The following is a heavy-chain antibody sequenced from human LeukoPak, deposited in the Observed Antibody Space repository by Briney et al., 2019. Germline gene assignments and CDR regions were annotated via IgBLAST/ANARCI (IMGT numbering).Heavy chain of an antibody. D-gene: IGHD3-22*01. CDR3: AKDEKGYYHDTSGYPDAFDM. CDR1: GYTFTSYA. CDR2: INAGNGNT. Sequence: ASVKVSCKASGYTFTSYAMHWVRQAPGQRLEWMGWINAGNGNTKYSQKFQDRVTVTRDTSTSTAYMELSSLRSEDTAVYYCAKDEKGYYHDTSGYPDAFDMWGQGTMVTVSS. V-gene: IGHV1-3*01. J-gene: IGHJ3*02.